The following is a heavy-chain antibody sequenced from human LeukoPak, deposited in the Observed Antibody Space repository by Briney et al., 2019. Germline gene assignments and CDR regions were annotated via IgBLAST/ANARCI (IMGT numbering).Heavy chain of an antibody. CDR2: ISSSGSTT. J-gene: IGHJ4*02. CDR1: GSTFSTYE. CDR3: ASPQYYFDY. Sequence: GGSLRLSCAASGSTFSTYEMNWVRQAPGKGLEWVSHISSSGSTTYYADSVKGRFTISRDNAKNSLYLQMNSLRAEDTAVYYCASPQYYFDYWGQGTLVTVSS. D-gene: IGHD5-24*01. V-gene: IGHV3-48*03.